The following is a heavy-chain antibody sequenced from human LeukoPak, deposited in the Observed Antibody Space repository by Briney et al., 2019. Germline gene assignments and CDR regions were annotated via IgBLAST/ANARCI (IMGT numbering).Heavy chain of an antibody. CDR3: ARAGGSYYFDY. CDR1: GFTFSSYW. D-gene: IGHD1-26*01. V-gene: IGHV3-21*01. J-gene: IGHJ4*02. CDR2: ISSSTSYI. Sequence: PGGSLRLSCAASGFTFSSYWMHWVRQAPGKGLEWVSSISSSTSYIYYADSVKGRFTISRDNAKNSLYLQMNSLRAEDTAVYYCARAGGSYYFDYWGQGTLVTVSS.